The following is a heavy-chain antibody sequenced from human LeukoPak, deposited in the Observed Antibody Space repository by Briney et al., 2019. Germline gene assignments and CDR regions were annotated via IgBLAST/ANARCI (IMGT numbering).Heavy chain of an antibody. CDR2: IIPIFGTA. D-gene: IGHD6-13*01. CDR3: ARVVAAAGTRYYYYYMDV. J-gene: IGHJ6*03. Sequence: GASVKVSCKASGGTFSSYAISWVRQAPGQGLEWMGGIIPIFGTANYAQKFQGRVTITADESTSTAYMELSSLRSEDTAVYYCARVVAAAGTRYYYYYMDVWGKGTTVTISS. V-gene: IGHV1-69*13. CDR1: GGTFSSYA.